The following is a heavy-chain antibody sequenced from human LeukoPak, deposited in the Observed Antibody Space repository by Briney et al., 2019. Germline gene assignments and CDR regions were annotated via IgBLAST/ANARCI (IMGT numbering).Heavy chain of an antibody. J-gene: IGHJ5*02. D-gene: IGHD6-19*01. CDR2: INPSGGST. CDR1: GYTFTSYY. V-gene: IGHV1-46*01. CDR3: ARGEPPFYSSGWYFWSGDTYNWFDP. Sequence: GASVKVSCKASGYTFTSYYMHWVRQAPGQGLEWMGIINPSGGSTSYAQKFQGRVTMTRNTSISTAYMELSSLRSEDTAVYYCARGEPPFYSSGWYFWSGDTYNWFDPWGQGTLVTVSS.